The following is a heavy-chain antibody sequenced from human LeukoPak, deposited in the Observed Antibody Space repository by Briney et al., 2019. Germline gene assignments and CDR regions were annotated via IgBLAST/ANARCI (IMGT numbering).Heavy chain of an antibody. Sequence: SETLSLTCTVSGGSISSYYWSWIRQPPGKGREWIGYIFYSGSTNYNPSLKSRVTISVDTSKNQFSLKLSSVTAADTAVYYCARRGYDILTGYLAFDIWGQGTMVTVSS. CDR3: ARRGYDILTGYLAFDI. CDR2: IFYSGST. D-gene: IGHD3-9*01. J-gene: IGHJ3*02. CDR1: GGSISSYY. V-gene: IGHV4-59*08.